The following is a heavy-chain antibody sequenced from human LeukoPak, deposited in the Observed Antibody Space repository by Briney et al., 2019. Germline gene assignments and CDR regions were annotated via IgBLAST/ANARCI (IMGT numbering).Heavy chain of an antibody. CDR2: ITDSGST. V-gene: IGHV4-59*08. CDR1: GGSISTYY. CDR3: ARGANWGSPDY. J-gene: IGHJ4*02. Sequence: PSETLSLTCTVSGGSISTYYWSWIRQPPGKGLEWIAYITDSGSTYYNPSLKSRVTMSVDTSKNHFSLRLSSVTAADTAAYYCARGANWGSPDYWGQGTLVTVSS. D-gene: IGHD7-27*01.